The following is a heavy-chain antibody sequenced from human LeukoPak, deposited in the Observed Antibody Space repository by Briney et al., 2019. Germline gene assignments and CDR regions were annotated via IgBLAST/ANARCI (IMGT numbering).Heavy chain of an antibody. CDR3: VSRGCTANACFVSSFNCFDH. CDR2: INQDGSEK. J-gene: IGHJ4*02. Sequence: GGSLRLSCAASGLTFSRYWLTWVRQAPGKGLEWVANINQDGSEKNYVDSVKGRFTISRDNAKSSLYLQTNSLRDEDTAVYHCVSRGCTANACFVSSFNCFDHWGQGSLVTVSS. CDR1: GLTFSRYW. D-gene: IGHD2-8*02. V-gene: IGHV3-7*03.